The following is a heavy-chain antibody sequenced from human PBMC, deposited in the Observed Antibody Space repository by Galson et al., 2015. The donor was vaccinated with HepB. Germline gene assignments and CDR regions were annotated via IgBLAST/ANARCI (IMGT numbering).Heavy chain of an antibody. J-gene: IGHJ6*02. CDR1: GFTSSSYS. Sequence: SLRLSCAASGFTSSSYSMNWVRQAPGKGLEWVSSISSSSSYIYYADSVKGRFTVSRDNAKKSLYLQMNSLRAEDTAVYFCAKAAVPAAIHYYYYGMDVWGQGTAVTVSS. V-gene: IGHV3-21*01. CDR2: ISSSSSYI. D-gene: IGHD2-2*01. CDR3: AKAAVPAAIHYYYYGMDV.